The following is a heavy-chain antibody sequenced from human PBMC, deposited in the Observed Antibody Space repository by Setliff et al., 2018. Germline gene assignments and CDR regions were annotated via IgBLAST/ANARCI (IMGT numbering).Heavy chain of an antibody. V-gene: IGHV1-69*06. J-gene: IGHJ1*01. CDR1: GGTFSSYA. CDR2: IIPIFGTA. D-gene: IGHD6-19*01. CDR3: ARDPWQWLTTFTSAEYFQH. Sequence: SVKVSCKASGGTFSSYAISWVRQAPGQGLEWMGRIIPIFGTANYARKLQGRVTITADKSTSTAYMELSSLRSEDTAVYYCARDPWQWLTTFTSAEYFQHWGQGTLVTVSS.